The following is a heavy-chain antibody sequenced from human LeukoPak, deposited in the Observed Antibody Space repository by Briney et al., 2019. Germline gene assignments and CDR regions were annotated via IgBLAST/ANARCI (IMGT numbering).Heavy chain of an antibody. V-gene: IGHV4-34*01. CDR3: ARVIGSGSYFDYFDY. J-gene: IGHJ4*02. D-gene: IGHD1-26*01. CDR1: GGSFSGYY. Sequence: SETLSLTCAVYGGSFSGYYWSWIRQPPGKGLEWIGEINHSGSTNYNPSLKSRVTISGDTSKNQFSLKLSSVTAADTAVYFCARVIGSGSYFDYFDYWGQGTLVTVSS. CDR2: INHSGST.